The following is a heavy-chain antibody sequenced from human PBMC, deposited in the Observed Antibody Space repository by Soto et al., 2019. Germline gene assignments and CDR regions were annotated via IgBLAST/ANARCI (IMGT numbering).Heavy chain of an antibody. CDR3: AKRDGYYFDF. CDR1: GFSFSNYA. V-gene: IGHV3-23*01. J-gene: IGHJ4*02. Sequence: GGSLRLSCGVSGFSFSNYAMSWVRQAPGKGLEWVSAISGSGAGTYYADSVKGRFTISRDNSKNTLYLQMSSLRVEDTAVYYCAKRDGYYFDFWGRGTLVTVSS. D-gene: IGHD3-22*01. CDR2: ISGSGAGT.